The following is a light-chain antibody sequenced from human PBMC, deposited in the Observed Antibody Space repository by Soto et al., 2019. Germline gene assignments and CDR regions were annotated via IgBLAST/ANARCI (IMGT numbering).Light chain of an antibody. CDR3: QRRSNWPT. V-gene: IGKV3-11*01. Sequence: EIVLTQSPATLSLSPGERATLSCRASQSVSSYLAWYQQKPGQAPRLLIYDASDRATGIPARFSGSGSGTDFTLTIRSLEPEDFAVYYCQRRSNWPTFGGGTKVEIK. CDR1: QSVSSY. J-gene: IGKJ4*01. CDR2: DAS.